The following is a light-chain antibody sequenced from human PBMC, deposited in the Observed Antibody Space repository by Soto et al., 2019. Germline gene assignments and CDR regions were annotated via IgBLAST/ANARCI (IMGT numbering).Light chain of an antibody. CDR1: RSNIGAGYY. Sequence: QSVLTQPPSVSGAPGQRVTISCTGSRSNIGAGYYVHWYQQVPGTAPKLLIYANTNRPSGVPDRFSGSRSGTSASLAITGLQAEDEADYYCQAYDGSLNGWVFGGGTKLTVL. V-gene: IGLV1-40*01. CDR2: ANT. CDR3: QAYDGSLNGWV. J-gene: IGLJ3*02.